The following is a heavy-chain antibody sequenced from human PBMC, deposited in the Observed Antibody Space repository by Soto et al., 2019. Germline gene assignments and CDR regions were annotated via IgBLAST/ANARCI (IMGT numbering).Heavy chain of an antibody. Sequence: QVQLVQSGAEVKKPGSSVKVSCKASGGTFSSYAISWVRQAPGQGLEWMGGIIPIFGTANYAQKFQGRVTMTADESTSTAYMERSSLRAEDTAVYYCARGNYYGSGSYDYYYYGMDVWGQGTTVTVSS. CDR2: IIPIFGTA. V-gene: IGHV1-69*01. CDR1: GGTFSSYA. J-gene: IGHJ6*02. D-gene: IGHD3-10*01. CDR3: ARGNYYGSGSYDYYYYGMDV.